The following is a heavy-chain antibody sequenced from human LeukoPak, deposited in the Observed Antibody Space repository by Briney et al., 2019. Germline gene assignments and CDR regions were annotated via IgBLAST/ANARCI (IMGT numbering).Heavy chain of an antibody. D-gene: IGHD1-26*01. CDR1: GSTFSSYA. J-gene: IGHJ4*02. CDR2: ISGSGGST. Sequence: GGSLRLSCAASGSTFSSYATSWVRQAPGKGLEWVSAISGSGGSTYYADSVKGRFTISRDNSKNTLYLQMNSLRAEDTALYYCARDKIVGATHFDYWGQGTLVTVSS. V-gene: IGHV3-23*01. CDR3: ARDKIVGATHFDY.